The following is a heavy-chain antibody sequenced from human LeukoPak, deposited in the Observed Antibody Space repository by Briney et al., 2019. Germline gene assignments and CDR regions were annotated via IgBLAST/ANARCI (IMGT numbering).Heavy chain of an antibody. D-gene: IGHD6-19*01. CDR2: ISSSSSYT. CDR3: ARESSVSGWFIY. CDR1: GFTFSDYY. Sequence: PGGSLRLPCAASGFTFSDYYMSWIRQAPGKGLEWVSYISSSSSYTNYADSVKGRFTISRDNAKNSLYLQMNSLRPEDTALYYCARESSVSGWFIYWGQGTLVTVSS. V-gene: IGHV3-11*05. J-gene: IGHJ4*02.